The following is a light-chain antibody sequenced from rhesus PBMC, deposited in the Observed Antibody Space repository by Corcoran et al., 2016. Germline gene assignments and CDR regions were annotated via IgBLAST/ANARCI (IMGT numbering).Light chain of an antibody. CDR3: QHGYGTPFT. J-gene: IGKJ3*01. CDR1: ENVNNY. Sequence: DIQMTQSPSSLSASVGDRVTITCRASENVNNYLNWYQQKPGKAPKLLIIKGSTLKSGVPSRFSGSGSWTDYTFTFSSLQPEDVATYYCQHGYGTPFTFGPGTKLDIK. CDR2: KGS. V-gene: IGKV1-74*01.